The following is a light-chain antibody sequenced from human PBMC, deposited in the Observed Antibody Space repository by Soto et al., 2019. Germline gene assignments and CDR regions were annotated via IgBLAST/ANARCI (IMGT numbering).Light chain of an antibody. J-gene: IGKJ5*01. Sequence: EIVMTQSPATLSVSPWDRASLSCRVSQSVSSDLALYQQKPGQAPRLLIYDASNRATGIPARFSGSGSGTDFTLTISSLEPEDFAVYYCQQRSNWPPAITFGQGTRLEIK. V-gene: IGKV3-11*01. CDR1: QSVSSD. CDR3: QQRSNWPPAIT. CDR2: DAS.